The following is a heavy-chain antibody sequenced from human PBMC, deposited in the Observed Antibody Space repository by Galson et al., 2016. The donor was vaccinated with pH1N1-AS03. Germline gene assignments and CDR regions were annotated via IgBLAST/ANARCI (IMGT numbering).Heavy chain of an antibody. CDR3: ARWIGGVGATKYYFDY. J-gene: IGHJ4*02. V-gene: IGHV3-74*01. D-gene: IGHD1-26*01. Sequence: SLRLSCAASGFTFSSYDLHWVRQAPGKGLVWVSRINSDGRSTSYADSVKGRFTISRDNAKNTLYLQMNSLRAEDTAVYYCARWIGGVGATKYYFDYWGQGTLVTVSS. CDR2: INSDGRST. CDR1: GFTFSSYD.